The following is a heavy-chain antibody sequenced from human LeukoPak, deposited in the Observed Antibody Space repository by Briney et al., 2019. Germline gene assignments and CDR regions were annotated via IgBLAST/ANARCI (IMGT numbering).Heavy chain of an antibody. CDR3: ARDRHQIHYYDSSGYLHP. CDR2: IYYSGST. J-gene: IGHJ5*02. V-gene: IGHV4-30-4*01. D-gene: IGHD3-22*01. Sequence: SETLSFTCTVSGGSISSYYWSWIRQPPGKGLEWIGYIYYSGSTYYNPSLKSRVTISVDTSKNQFSLKLSSVTAADTAVYYCARDRHQIHYYDSSGYLHPWGQGTLVTVSS. CDR1: GGSISSYY.